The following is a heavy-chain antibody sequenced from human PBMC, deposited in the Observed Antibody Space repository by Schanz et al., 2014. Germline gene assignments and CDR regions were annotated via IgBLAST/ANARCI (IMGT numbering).Heavy chain of an antibody. CDR3: ARKVVATIGGYYDN. J-gene: IGHJ4*02. CDR2: ISSGGGST. Sequence: EVQLLESGGGLVQPGGSLRLSCAASTFTFSSDWMSWVRQAPGKGLEWVSSISSGGGSTYYADSVKGRFTISRDNSKNTLFLQMNSLRAEDTAVYYCARKVVATIGGYYDNWGQGTLVIVSS. D-gene: IGHD5-12*01. V-gene: IGHV3-23*01. CDR1: TFTFSSDW.